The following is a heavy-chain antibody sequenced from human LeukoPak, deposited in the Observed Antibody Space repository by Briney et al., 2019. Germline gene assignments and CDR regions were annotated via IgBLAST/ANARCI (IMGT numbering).Heavy chain of an antibody. V-gene: IGHV4-31*03. CDR2: IYYSGST. D-gene: IGHD3-10*01. CDR1: LWPNRRGLCY. J-gene: IGHJ4*02. CDR3: AREHYGSGSYYFDY. Sequence: PSQTLSLTRIFSLWPNRRGLCYALWTRQHPGKGWEWIGYIYYSGSTYYNPSLKSRVTISVDTSKNQFSLKLSSVTAADTPVYHCAREHYGSGSYYFDYWGQGTLVTVSS.